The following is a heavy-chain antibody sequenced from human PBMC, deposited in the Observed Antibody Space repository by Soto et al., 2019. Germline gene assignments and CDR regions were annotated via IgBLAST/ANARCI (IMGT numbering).Heavy chain of an antibody. CDR1: GGSSSSHN. D-gene: IGHD2-15*01. CDR3: ARGRRHCSGGSCSQTKTFDR. J-gene: IGHJ4*02. V-gene: IGHV4-34*02. CDR2: INHNGRT. Sequence: QVQLQQWGAGLLKPSETLSLTCAVFGGSSSSHNWNWIRQSAGKGLEWIGEINHNGRTTYNPSLKSRVSILFDTSKNQFSLNLNSMTAADTAIYFCARGRRHCSGGSCSQTKTFDRWGQGTQVTVSS.